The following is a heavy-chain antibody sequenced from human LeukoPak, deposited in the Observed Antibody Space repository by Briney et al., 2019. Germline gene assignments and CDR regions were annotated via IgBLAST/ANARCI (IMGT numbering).Heavy chain of an antibody. CDR3: ARVLRFLEWFDGMDV. Sequence: SVKVSCKASGGTFSSYAISWVRQAPGQGLEWMGGIIPIFGTANYAQKFQGRVTITADESTSTAYMELSSLRSEDTAVYYCARVLRFLEWFDGMDVWGQGTTVTVSS. V-gene: IGHV1-69*13. D-gene: IGHD3-3*01. J-gene: IGHJ6*02. CDR1: GGTFSSYA. CDR2: IIPIFGTA.